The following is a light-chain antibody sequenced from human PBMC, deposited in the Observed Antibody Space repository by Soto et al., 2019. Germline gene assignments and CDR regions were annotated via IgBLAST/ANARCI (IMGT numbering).Light chain of an antibody. V-gene: IGLV2-8*01. J-gene: IGLJ2*01. CDR2: EVS. CDR3: SSYAGSNVV. Sequence: QSALTQPPSASGSPGQSVTISCTGTSSDVGGYNYVSWYQQHPGKAPKLMIYEVSKRPSGVPDRFSGSKPGNTASLTVSGLQAEDEADYYCSSYAGSNVVFGGGTQLTVL. CDR1: SSDVGGYNY.